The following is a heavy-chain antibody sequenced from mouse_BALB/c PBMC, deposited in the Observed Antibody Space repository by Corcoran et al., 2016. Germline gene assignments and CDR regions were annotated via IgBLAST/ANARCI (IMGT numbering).Heavy chain of an antibody. Sequence: EVKLLESGGGLVQPGGSLKLSCAASGFAFSRYWMSWVRQAPGKGLEWIGEINPDSSTINYTPSLKDKFIISRDNAKNTLYLQMSKVRSEDTALYYGAREPGHHYYGYPFAYWGQGTLVTVSA. CDR1: GFAFSRYW. D-gene: IGHD1-2*01. J-gene: IGHJ3*01. CDR3: AREPGHHYYGYPFAY. V-gene: IGHV4-1*02. CDR2: INPDSSTI.